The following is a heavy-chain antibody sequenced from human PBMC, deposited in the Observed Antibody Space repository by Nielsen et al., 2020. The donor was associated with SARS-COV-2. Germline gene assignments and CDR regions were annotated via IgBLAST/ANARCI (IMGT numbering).Heavy chain of an antibody. J-gene: IGHJ4*02. CDR3: AIPEVGYCSSTSCYGYYFDY. D-gene: IGHD2-2*01. Sequence: WVRQAPGQGLEWMGWINTNTGNPTYAQGFTERFVFSLDTSVSTAYLQISSLKAEDTAVYYCAIPEVGYCSSTSCYGYYFDYWGQGTLVTVSS. V-gene: IGHV7-4-1*02. CDR2: INTNTGNP.